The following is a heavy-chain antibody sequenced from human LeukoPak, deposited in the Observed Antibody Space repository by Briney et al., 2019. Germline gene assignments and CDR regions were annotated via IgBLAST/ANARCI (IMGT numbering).Heavy chain of an antibody. D-gene: IGHD6-13*01. Sequence: SETLSLTCAVSGYSISSGYYWGWIRQPPGKGLEWIGSIYHSGSTYYNPSLKSRVTISVDTSKNQFSLKLSSVTAAETAVYYCARDQYSSSSRLFDYWGQGTLVTASS. V-gene: IGHV4-38-2*02. CDR3: ARDQYSSSSRLFDY. CDR2: IYHSGST. J-gene: IGHJ4*02. CDR1: GYSISSGYY.